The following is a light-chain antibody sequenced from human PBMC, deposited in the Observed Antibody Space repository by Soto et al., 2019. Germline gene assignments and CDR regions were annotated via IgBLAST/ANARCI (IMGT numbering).Light chain of an antibody. CDR3: SSFTSISTVI. CDR1: SSDIGYYNY. CDR2: EVN. Sequence: QSVLTQPASVSGSPGQSITISCTGTSSDIGYYNYVSWYQQHPGRAPKLLIYEVNKRPSGASNRFSGSRSDTTASLTISGLQADDEATYYCSSFTSISTVIFGGGTKVTVL. J-gene: IGLJ2*01. V-gene: IGLV2-14*01.